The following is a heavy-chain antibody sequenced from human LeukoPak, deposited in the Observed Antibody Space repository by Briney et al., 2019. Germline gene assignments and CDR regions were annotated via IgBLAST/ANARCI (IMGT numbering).Heavy chain of an antibody. CDR1: GYSISSGYY. V-gene: IGHV4-38-2*02. CDR2: IYHSGST. D-gene: IGHD7-27*01. Sequence: SETLSLTCTVSGYSISSGYYWGWIRQPPGKGLEWIGSIYHSGSTYYNPSLKSRVTISVDTSKNQFSLKLSSVTAADTAVYYCARVPHLTGDLSGAYYFDYWGQGTLVTVSS. J-gene: IGHJ4*02. CDR3: ARVPHLTGDLSGAYYFDY.